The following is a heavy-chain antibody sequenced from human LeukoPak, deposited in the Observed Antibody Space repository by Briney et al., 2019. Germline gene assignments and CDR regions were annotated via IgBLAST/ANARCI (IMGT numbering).Heavy chain of an antibody. Sequence: ASVKVSCKASGYTFTGYYMHWVRQAPGQGLEWMGWTNPNSGGTNYAQKFQGRVTMTRDTSISTAYMELSRLRSDDTAVYYCARESLGVPAASMSPMSNWFDPWGQGALVTVSS. CDR2: TNPNSGGT. V-gene: IGHV1-2*02. J-gene: IGHJ5*02. CDR3: ARESLGVPAASMSPMSNWFDP. CDR1: GYTFTGYY. D-gene: IGHD2-2*01.